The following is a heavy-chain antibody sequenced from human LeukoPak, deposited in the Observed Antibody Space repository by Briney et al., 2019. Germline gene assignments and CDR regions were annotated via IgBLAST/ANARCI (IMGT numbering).Heavy chain of an antibody. CDR3: ARGYSYGLVYFDY. CDR2: ISSSGSTI. CDR1: GFTFSSYE. J-gene: IGHJ4*02. Sequence: GGSLRLSCAASGFTFSSYEMNWVRQAPGKGLEWVSYISSSGSTIYYADSVKGRFTISRDNAKNSLYLQMNSLRAEDTAVYYCARGYSYGLVYFDYWAREPRSPSPQ. V-gene: IGHV3-48*03. D-gene: IGHD5-18*01.